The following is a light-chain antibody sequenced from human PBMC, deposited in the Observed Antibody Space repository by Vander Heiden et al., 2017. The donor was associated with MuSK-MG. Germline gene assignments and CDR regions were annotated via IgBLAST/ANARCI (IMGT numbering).Light chain of an antibody. Sequence: DIQMTQSPSSLPASVGDRVTITCRASQRISTFLNWYQHKPGKAPKVVISAASNLESGAPSTLSRSGSGTDFALTISDLHPEDFATYFCHQSYSTPFTFGHGTTVYIK. CDR1: QRISTF. J-gene: IGKJ3*01. CDR2: AAS. CDR3: HQSYSTPFT. V-gene: IGKV1-39*01.